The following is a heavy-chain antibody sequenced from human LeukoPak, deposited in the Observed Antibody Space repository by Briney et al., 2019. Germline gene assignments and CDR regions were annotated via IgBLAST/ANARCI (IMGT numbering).Heavy chain of an antibody. D-gene: IGHD1-1*01. V-gene: IGHV3-53*01. CDR3: ARGTNWKDEEYYFDY. CDR1: GVTVSNNF. CDR2: IYGGGST. Sequence: GGSLILSCAASGVTVSNNFMSWVRQAPGKGLEWVSVIYGGGSTYYADSVKGRFTISRDTSKNTLYLQMNSLRADDTAVYYCARGTNWKDEEYYFDYWGQGTLVTVSS. J-gene: IGHJ4*02.